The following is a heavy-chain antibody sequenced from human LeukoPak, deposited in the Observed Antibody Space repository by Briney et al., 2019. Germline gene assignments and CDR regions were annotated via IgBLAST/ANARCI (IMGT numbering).Heavy chain of an antibody. Sequence: PGRSLRLSCAASGFTFSGYGMHWVRQAPGKGLEWVSYISSSGNTIFYADSVKGRFTISRDNGKNSLFLQMNSLRAEDTAVYYCASGYTYGYDHWGQGTLVTVSS. D-gene: IGHD5-18*01. CDR1: GFTFSGYG. V-gene: IGHV3-48*04. CDR3: ASGYTYGYDH. J-gene: IGHJ4*02. CDR2: ISSSGNTI.